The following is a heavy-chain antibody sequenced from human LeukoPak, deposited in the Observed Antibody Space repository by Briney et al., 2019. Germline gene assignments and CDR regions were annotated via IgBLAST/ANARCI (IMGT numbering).Heavy chain of an antibody. V-gene: IGHV4-39*07. D-gene: IGHD3-10*01. Sequence: PSETLSLTCSVSGVSISSGSNYWGWVRQPPGKTLEWIGSIYSSGSTYYNPSLKSRVIILIDTAKNHFSLNLSSVTAADTAVYYCARSDGYGLVGIWGQGTMITVSS. J-gene: IGHJ3*02. CDR3: ARSDGYGLVGI. CDR1: GVSISSGSNY. CDR2: IYSSGST.